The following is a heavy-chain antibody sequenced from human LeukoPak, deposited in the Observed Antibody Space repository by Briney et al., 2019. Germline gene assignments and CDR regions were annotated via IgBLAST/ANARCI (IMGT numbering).Heavy chain of an antibody. V-gene: IGHV1-2*06. J-gene: IGHJ4*02. CDR3: AGVRGPEWWGSFDC. CDR2: INPNSGGT. D-gene: IGHD3-16*01. CDR1: GYTFTGYY. Sequence: ASVKVSCTASGYTFTGYYMHWVRQAPAQGLEWMGRINPNSGGTNYAQKFQGRVTMTRDTSISTAYMDLSSRISDDTAGYYCAGVRGPEWWGSFDCGGEGTLVTVPS.